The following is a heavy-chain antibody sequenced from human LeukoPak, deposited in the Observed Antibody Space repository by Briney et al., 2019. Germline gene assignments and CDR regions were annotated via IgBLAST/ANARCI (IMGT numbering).Heavy chain of an antibody. V-gene: IGHV4-34*01. J-gene: IGHJ4*02. D-gene: IGHD6-6*01. CDR3: ARGRGRAARLDY. Sequence: SETLSLTCAVYGGSFSGYYWSWIRQPPGKGLEWIGENNHSGSTNYNPSLKSRVTISVDTSKNQFSLKLSSVTAADTAVYYCARGRGRAARLDYWGQGTLVTVSS. CDR1: GGSFSGYY. CDR2: NNHSGST.